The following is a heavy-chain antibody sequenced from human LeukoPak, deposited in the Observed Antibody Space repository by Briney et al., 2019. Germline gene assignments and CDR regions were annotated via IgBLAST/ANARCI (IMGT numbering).Heavy chain of an antibody. D-gene: IGHD4-17*01. CDR3: ARGDYGDSLFDY. V-gene: IGHV4-59*12. CDR1: GGSISSYY. J-gene: IGHJ4*02. Sequence: SETLSLTCTVSGGSISSYYWSWIRQPPGKGLEWIGYIYYSGSTNYNPSLKSRVTISVDTSKNQFSLKLSSVTAADTAVYYCARGDYGDSLFDYWGQGTLVTVSS. CDR2: IYYSGST.